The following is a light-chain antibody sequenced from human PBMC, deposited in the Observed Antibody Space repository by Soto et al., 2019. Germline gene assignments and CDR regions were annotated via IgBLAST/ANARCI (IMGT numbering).Light chain of an antibody. CDR2: NAS. CDR3: QQSYISPIT. J-gene: IGKJ5*01. CDR1: QTISSW. Sequence: DIQMTQSPSTLSVSVGDRVTLTCRASQTISSWLAWYQQKPGKAPKLLVYNASSPVSGVPSRFAASGSETDFTLNISSLQPDDFAAYYCQQSYISPITFGQGTRLEIK. V-gene: IGKV1-5*01.